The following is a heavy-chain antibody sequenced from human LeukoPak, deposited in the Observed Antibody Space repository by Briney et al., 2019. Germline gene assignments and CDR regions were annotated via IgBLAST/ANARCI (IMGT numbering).Heavy chain of an antibody. V-gene: IGHV4-31*03. J-gene: IGHJ3*02. CDR2: IYYSGST. CDR3: ARGHLGSYWGNAFDI. D-gene: IGHD5-18*01. CDR1: GGSISSGGYY. Sequence: SETLSLTCTVSGGSISSGGYYWSWIRQHPGKGLEWIGYIYYSGSTYYNPSLKSRVTISVDTSKNQFSLKLSSVTAADTAVYYCARGHLGSYWGNAFDIWGQGTMVTVSS.